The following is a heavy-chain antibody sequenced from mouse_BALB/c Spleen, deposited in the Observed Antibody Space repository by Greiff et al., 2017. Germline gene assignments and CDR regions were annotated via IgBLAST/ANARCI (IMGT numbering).Heavy chain of an antibody. CDR3: ASWGYGSAHYAMDY. CDR1: GFTFSSYA. CDR2: ISSGGST. Sequence: EVKVEESGGGLVKPGGSLKLSCAASGFTFSSYAMSWVRQTPEKRLEWVASISSGGSTYYPDSVKGRFTISRDNARNILYLQMSSLRSEDTAMYYCASWGYGSAHYAMDYWGQGTSVAVSS. D-gene: IGHD1-1*01. V-gene: IGHV5-6-5*01. J-gene: IGHJ4*01.